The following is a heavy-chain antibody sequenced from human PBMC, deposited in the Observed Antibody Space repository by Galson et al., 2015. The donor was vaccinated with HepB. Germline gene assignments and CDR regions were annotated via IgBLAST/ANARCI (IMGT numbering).Heavy chain of an antibody. D-gene: IGHD6-19*01. Sequence: SVKVSCKASGYTFTSYGISWVRQAPGQGLEWMGWISAYNGNTNYAQKLQGRVTMTTDTSTSTAYMELRSLRSDDTAVYYCARWGGRRIAVAGTGNNAAFDIWGQGTMVTVSS. J-gene: IGHJ3*02. CDR2: ISAYNGNT. V-gene: IGHV1-18*04. CDR1: GYTFTSYG. CDR3: ARWGGRRIAVAGTGNNAAFDI.